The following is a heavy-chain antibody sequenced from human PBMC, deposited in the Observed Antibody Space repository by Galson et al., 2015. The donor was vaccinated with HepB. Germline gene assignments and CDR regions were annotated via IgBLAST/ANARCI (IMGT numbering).Heavy chain of an antibody. J-gene: IGHJ4*02. V-gene: IGHV3-30*18. CDR2: ISYDGSNK. CDR1: GFTFSSYG. CDR3: AKELDYYGSGSYYDY. Sequence: SLRLSCAASGFTFSSYGMHWVRQAPGKGLEWVAVISYDGSNKYYADSVKGRFTISRDNSKNTLYLQMNSLRAEDTAVYYCAKELDYYGSGSYYDYWGQGTLVTVSS. D-gene: IGHD3-10*01.